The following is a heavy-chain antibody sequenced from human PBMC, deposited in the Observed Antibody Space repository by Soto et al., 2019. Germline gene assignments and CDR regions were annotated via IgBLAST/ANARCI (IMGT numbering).Heavy chain of an antibody. V-gene: IGHV3-23*01. CDR2: ISGSGGST. CDR3: AKDREGTMVRDNAFDI. D-gene: IGHD3-10*01. Sequence: EVQLLESGGGLVQPGGSRRLSCAASGFTFSSYAMSWVRQAPGKGLEWFSAISGSGGSTYYADYVKGRFTISRDNSKNTLYLQMNRLRAEDTAVYYCAKDREGTMVRDNAFDIWGQGTMVTVSS. J-gene: IGHJ3*02. CDR1: GFTFSSYA.